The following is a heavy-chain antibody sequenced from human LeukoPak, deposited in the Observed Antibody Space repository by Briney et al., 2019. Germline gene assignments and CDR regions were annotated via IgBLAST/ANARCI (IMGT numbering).Heavy chain of an antibody. CDR1: GFTFSDYY. J-gene: IGHJ3*02. CDR3: ARDRHAVVTESNDAFDI. V-gene: IGHV3-11*05. Sequence: PGGSLRLSCAASGFTFSDYYMSWIRQAPGKGLEWVSYISSSSSYTNYADSVKGRFTISRDNAKNSLYLQMNSLRAEDTAVYYCARDRHAVVTESNDAFDIWGQGTMATVSS. D-gene: IGHD2-21*02. CDR2: ISSSSSYT.